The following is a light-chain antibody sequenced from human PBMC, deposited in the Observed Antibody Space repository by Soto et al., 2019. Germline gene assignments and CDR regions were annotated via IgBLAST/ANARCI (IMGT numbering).Light chain of an antibody. CDR2: GAS. V-gene: IGKV3-11*01. CDR1: QNIGSN. CDR3: QQRSNWPHIT. Sequence: EVVMTQSPATLSASRGEGVILSCRASQNIGSNLAWYQQRPGQAPRLLMYGASTRATETPARFSGSGSATDFTLTISSLEPEDFAVYYCQQRSNWPHITFGQGTRLEI. J-gene: IGKJ5*01.